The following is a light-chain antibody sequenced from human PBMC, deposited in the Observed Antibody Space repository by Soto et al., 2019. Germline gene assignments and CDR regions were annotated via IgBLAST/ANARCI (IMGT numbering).Light chain of an antibody. V-gene: IGKV3-20*01. CDR2: GAS. CDR1: QSVSSSH. Sequence: EIVLTQSPRTLSLSPGERATLSCRASQSVSSSHLAWYQQKPGQAPRLLIYGASSRATGIPDRFSGSGSGTDFTLTISRLEPEDFAVYYCQQYGSSPPYTFGQGTKLEIK. CDR3: QQYGSSPPYT. J-gene: IGKJ2*01.